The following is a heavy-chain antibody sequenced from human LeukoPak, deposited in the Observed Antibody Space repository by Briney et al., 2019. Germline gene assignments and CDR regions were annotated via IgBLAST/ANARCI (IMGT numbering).Heavy chain of an antibody. CDR1: GFTFSSYA. J-gene: IGHJ6*03. V-gene: IGHV3-30*04. D-gene: IGHD6-6*01. Sequence: GRSLRLSCAASGFTFSSYAMHWVRQAPGKGLEWVAVISYDGSNKYYADSVKGRFTISRDNSKNTLYLQMNSLRAEDTAVYYCARAYSSSTTSSYYYYMDVWGKGTTVTVSS. CDR3: ARAYSSSTTSSYYYYMDV. CDR2: ISYDGSNK.